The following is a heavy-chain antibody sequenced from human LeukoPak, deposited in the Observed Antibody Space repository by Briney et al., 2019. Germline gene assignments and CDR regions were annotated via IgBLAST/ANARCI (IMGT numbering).Heavy chain of an antibody. CDR2: IIPIFGTA. CDR3: ARDKGNYYDSSGYYGAFDI. CDR1: GGTFSSYA. V-gene: IGHV1-69*01. Sequence: SVKVSCKASGGTFSSYAISWVRQAPGQGLEWMGGIIPIFGTANYAQKFQRRVTITADESTSTAYMELSSLRSEDTAVYCCARDKGNYYDSSGYYGAFDIWGQGTVVTVSS. D-gene: IGHD3-22*01. J-gene: IGHJ3*02.